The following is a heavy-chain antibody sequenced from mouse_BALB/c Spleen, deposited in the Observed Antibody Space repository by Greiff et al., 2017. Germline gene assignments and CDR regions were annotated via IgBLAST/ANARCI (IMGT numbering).Heavy chain of an antibody. J-gene: IGHJ3*01. CDR1: GFTFSDYY. Sequence: EVHLVESGGGLVKPGGSLKLSCAASGFTFSDYYMYWVRQTPEKRLEWVATISDGGSYTYYPDSVKGRFTISRDNAKNNLYLQMSSLKSEDTAMYYCARDGDYDWFADWGQGTLVTVSA. CDR2: ISDGGSYT. V-gene: IGHV5-4*02. CDR3: ARDGDYDWFAD. D-gene: IGHD2-4*01.